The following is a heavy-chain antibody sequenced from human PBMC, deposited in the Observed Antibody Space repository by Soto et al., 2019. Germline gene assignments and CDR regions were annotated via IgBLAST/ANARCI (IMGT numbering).Heavy chain of an antibody. CDR2: INPSGGST. CDR1: RYTFTSYY. CDR3: ARVRSYGSGSFYYYYGMDV. Sequence: GASVKVSSKASRYTFTSYYMHSPQHAPGQGLEWMGIINPSGGSTSYAQKFQGRVTMTRETSTSTVYMELSSLRSEDTAVYYCARVRSYGSGSFYYYYGMDVWGQGTTVTVSS. D-gene: IGHD3-10*01. J-gene: IGHJ6*02. V-gene: IGHV1-46*01.